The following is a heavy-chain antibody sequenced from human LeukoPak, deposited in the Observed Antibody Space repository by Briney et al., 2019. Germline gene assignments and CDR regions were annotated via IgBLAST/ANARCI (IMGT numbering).Heavy chain of an antibody. CDR3: ARGSADHFY. CDR1: GYTFTSYG. J-gene: IGHJ4*02. D-gene: IGHD3-3*02. Sequence: GASVKVSCKASGYTFTSYGMNWVRQAPGQGLEWMGWINTNTGNPTYAQGFPGRVVFSLDTSVSTAYLQISSLKAEDTAVYYCARGSADHFYWGQGTLVTVSS. CDR2: INTNTGNP. V-gene: IGHV7-4-1*02.